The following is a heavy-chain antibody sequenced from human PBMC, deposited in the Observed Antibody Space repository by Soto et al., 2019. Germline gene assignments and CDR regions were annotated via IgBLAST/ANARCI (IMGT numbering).Heavy chain of an antibody. V-gene: IGHV1-69*02. D-gene: IGHD3-3*01. Sequence: GASVKVSCKASGGTFSSYTISWVRPAPGQGLEWMGRIIPILGIANYAQKFQGRVTITADKSTSTAYMELSSLRSEDTAGYYCASSESAKLFYPIDYWGQGNLVTVSS. CDR1: GGTFSSYT. J-gene: IGHJ4*02. CDR2: IIPILGIA. CDR3: ASSESAKLFYPIDY.